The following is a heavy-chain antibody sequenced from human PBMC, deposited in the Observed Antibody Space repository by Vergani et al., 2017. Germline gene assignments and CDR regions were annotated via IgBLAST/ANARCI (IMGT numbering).Heavy chain of an antibody. CDR2: IFYGGRT. V-gene: IGHV4-39*01. Sequence: QMQLQESGPGLVKPSETLSLSCTVSGDSISTSSYAWGWIRQPPGKTLEWIGTIFYGGRTYYNPSLKSRVTLSLDTSKKQISLYLTSVTAADTAVYYCARNRCVVRPSSMTAFDYWGQGTLVTVAS. CDR1: GDSISTSSYA. J-gene: IGHJ4*02. CDR3: ARNRCVVRPSSMTAFDY. D-gene: IGHD2-21*01.